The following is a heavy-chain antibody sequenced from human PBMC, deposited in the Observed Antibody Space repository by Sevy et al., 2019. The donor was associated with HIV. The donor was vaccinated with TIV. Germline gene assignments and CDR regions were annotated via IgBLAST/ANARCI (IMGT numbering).Heavy chain of an antibody. J-gene: IGHJ4*02. CDR1: GFSLSNYA. CDR3: AKGRIPSIGTLGPFDS. Sequence: GGSLRLSCAASGFSLSNYAMSWVRQAPGKGLEWISTKTGSAGVTYYADSVKGRVTISRDNSKNTLFLQMTSLRAEDTALYYCAKGRIPSIGTLGPFDSWGQGTLVTVSS. D-gene: IGHD6-6*01. CDR2: KTGSAGVT. V-gene: IGHV3-23*01.